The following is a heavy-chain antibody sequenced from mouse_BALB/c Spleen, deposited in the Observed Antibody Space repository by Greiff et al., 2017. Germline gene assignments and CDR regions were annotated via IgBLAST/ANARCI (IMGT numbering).Heavy chain of an antibody. CDR3: APLRDWYFDV. V-gene: IGHV14-1*02. CDR2: IDPENGNT. CDR1: GFNIKDYY. J-gene: IGHJ1*01. Sequence: EVQLQESGAELVRPGALVKLSCKASGFNIKDYYMHWVKQRPEQGLEWIGWIDPENGNTIYDPKFQGKASITADTSSNTAYLQLSSLTSEDTAVYYCAPLRDWYFDVWGAGTTVTVSS.